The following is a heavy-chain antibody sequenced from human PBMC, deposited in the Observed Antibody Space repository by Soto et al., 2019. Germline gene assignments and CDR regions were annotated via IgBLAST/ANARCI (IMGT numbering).Heavy chain of an antibody. V-gene: IGHV3-66*01. D-gene: IGHD2-8*01. CDR1: GFIVSNTY. CDR2: IYSGGST. CDR3: VNAITSTTSDHY. Sequence: GGSLKISCAASGFIVSNTYMSWVRQAPGKGLEWVSFIYSGGSTFYADSVEGRFTVFRDSCANSFYLLLMRLTAEETEVYDGVNAITSTTSDHYLGQGTLVTVSS. J-gene: IGHJ4*02.